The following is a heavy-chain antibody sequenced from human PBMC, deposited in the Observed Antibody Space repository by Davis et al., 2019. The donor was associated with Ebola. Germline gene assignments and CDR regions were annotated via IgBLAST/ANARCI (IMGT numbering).Heavy chain of an antibody. CDR1: GFTFDDYV. D-gene: IGHD3-10*01. V-gene: IGHV3-20*04. CDR2: IIWNSGST. CDR3: ARGSRGSRGDAFDI. J-gene: IGHJ3*02. Sequence: GESLKISCAGSGFTFDDYVMSWVRQAPGKGLEWVCSIIWNSGSTGCADSVQGRFTISRDDATNSLYLRMNSLRAEDTALYYCARGSRGSRGDAFDIWGQGTMVTVSS.